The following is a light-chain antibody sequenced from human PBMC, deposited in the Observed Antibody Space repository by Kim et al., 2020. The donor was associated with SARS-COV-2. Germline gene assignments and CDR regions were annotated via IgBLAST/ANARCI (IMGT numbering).Light chain of an antibody. CDR2: AAS. CDR3: QKCDSAPWT. V-gene: IGKV1-27*01. Sequence: ASVGDRVTITGRASQDISNYLAWFQLKPGKAPKLLFYAASALQPGVPSRFSGSGSGTDFTLTVTSLQPEDVATYYCQKCDSAPWTFGQGTKVDIK. CDR1: QDISNY. J-gene: IGKJ1*01.